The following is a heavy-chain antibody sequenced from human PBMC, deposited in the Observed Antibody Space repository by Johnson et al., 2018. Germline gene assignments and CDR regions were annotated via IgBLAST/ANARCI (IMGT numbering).Heavy chain of an antibody. D-gene: IGHD3-3*01. J-gene: IGHJ6*03. CDR2: ISGSGGST. CDR1: GFTFSSYA. CDR3: TRDPPVAYYDFWSCYYEDYYYYMDV. V-gene: IGHV3-23*04. Sequence: VQLVQSGGGLVQPGGSLRLSCAASGFTFSSYAMSWVRQAPGKGLEWVSAISGSGGSTYYADSVKGRFTISRDNSKNTLYLQMNSLKTEDTAGYYYTRDPPVAYYDFWSCYYEDYYYYMDVWGKGTTVTVSS.